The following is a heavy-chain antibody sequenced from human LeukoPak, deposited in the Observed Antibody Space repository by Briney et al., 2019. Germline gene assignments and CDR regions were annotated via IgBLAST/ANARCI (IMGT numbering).Heavy chain of an antibody. CDR1: GFTFSSYS. V-gene: IGHV3-48*04. CDR3: ARTPLHGSNKHVDV. D-gene: IGHD3-22*01. Sequence: GGSLRLSCAASGFTFSSYSMNWVRQSLGKGLESVSYISSSNSTIYYADSVKGRFTNSRDNAKNSLYLQMNSLRAKDTAVYYCARTPLHGSNKHVDVWGKGTTVTVSS. J-gene: IGHJ6*04. CDR2: ISSSNSTI.